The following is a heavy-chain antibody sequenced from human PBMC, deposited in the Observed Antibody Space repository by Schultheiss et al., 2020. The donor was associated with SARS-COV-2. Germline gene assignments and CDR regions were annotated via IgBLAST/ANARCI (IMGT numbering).Heavy chain of an antibody. J-gene: IGHJ4*02. V-gene: IGHV3-64D*06. Sequence: GSLKISCSASGFTFSSYAMHWVRQAPGKGLEYVSAISSNGGSTYYADSVKGRFTISRDNSKNTLYLQMSSLRAEDTAVYYCARDQGSWFVTKYDFDYWGQGTLVTVSS. CDR1: GFTFSSYA. CDR2: ISSNGGST. D-gene: IGHD3-10*01. CDR3: ARDQGSWFVTKYDFDY.